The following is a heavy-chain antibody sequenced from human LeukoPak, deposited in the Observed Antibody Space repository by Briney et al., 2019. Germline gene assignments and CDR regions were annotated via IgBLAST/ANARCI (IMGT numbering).Heavy chain of an antibody. CDR2: IYYSGST. Sequence: PSETLSLTCTVSGGSISSSSYYWGWIRQPPGKGLEWIGSIYYSGSTYHNPSLKSRVTISVDTSKNQFSLKLSSVTAADTAVYYCARVVETDWFDPWGQGTLVTVSS. CDR1: GGSISSSSYY. J-gene: IGHJ5*02. V-gene: IGHV4-39*07. D-gene: IGHD5-24*01. CDR3: ARVVETDWFDP.